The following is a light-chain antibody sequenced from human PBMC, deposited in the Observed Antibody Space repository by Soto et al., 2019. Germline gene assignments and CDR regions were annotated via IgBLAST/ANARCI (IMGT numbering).Light chain of an antibody. J-gene: IGLJ1*01. Sequence: QSVLTQPASVSGSPGQSNTISCTGTSSEVGSYDLVSWYQQRPGKAPKLMIYDISKRPSGVSSRFSGSKSGNTASLSISWLQAEDEADYYCCSYAGSATYVFGTGTKVTVL. CDR3: CSYAGSATYV. CDR1: SSEVGSYDL. CDR2: DIS. V-gene: IGLV2-23*02.